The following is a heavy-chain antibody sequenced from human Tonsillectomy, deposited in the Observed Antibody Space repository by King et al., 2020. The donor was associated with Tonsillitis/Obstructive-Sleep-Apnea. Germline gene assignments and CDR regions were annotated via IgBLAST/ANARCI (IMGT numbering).Heavy chain of an antibody. D-gene: IGHD2-15*01. J-gene: IGHJ3*02. V-gene: IGHV6-1*01. CDR1: GDSVSSNSAA. CDR2: TYYRSKWYN. Sequence: VQLQESGPGLVKPSQTLSLTCAISGDSVSSNSAAWNWIRQSPSGGLEWLGRTYYRSKWYNDYAVSVKSRITIHPDTSKNQFSLQLNSVTPEDTAVYYCARDHYGIVVVVAAARFDAFDIWGQGTMVTVSS. CDR3: ARDHYGIVVVVAAARFDAFDI.